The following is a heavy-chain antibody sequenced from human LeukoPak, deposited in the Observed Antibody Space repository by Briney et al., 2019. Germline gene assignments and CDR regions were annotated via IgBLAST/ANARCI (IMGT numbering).Heavy chain of an antibody. D-gene: IGHD4-11*01. J-gene: IGHJ4*02. Sequence: GASLKISCKASGYTFTSYWIGWVRQMPGKGLEWMGIIYPGDSDTRYTPSFQGQVTISADKSISTAYLQWSSLKASDTAMYYCARRSDHSFDYWGQGTLVTVSS. CDR2: IYPGDSDT. CDR1: GYTFTSYW. V-gene: IGHV5-51*01. CDR3: ARRSDHSFDY.